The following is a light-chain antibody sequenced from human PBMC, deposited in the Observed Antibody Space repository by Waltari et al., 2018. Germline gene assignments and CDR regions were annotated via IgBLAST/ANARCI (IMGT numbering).Light chain of an antibody. V-gene: IGLV2-11*01. CDR1: SSDVGGYNY. CDR3: CSYAGSYVV. Sequence: QSALTQPRSVSGSPGQSVTISCTGTSSDVGGYNYVSWYQQHPGKAPKLMIYDVSKRPSGVPDRFSGSKSGNPASLTISGLQAEDEADYSCCSYAGSYVVFGGGTKLTVL. CDR2: DVS. J-gene: IGLJ2*01.